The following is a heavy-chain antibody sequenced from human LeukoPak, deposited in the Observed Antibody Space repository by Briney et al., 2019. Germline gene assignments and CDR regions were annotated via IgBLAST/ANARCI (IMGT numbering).Heavy chain of an antibody. CDR1: GFTFSNYW. Sequence: GGSLRLSCAASGFTFSNYWMSWVRQAPGKGLEWVANIKFDGSEKFYVDSVKGRFTISRDNAKNSLYLQMNSLRAEDTSVYYCAKDWGVTTFLGWFDPWGQGTLVTVSS. CDR2: IKFDGSEK. V-gene: IGHV3-7*01. J-gene: IGHJ5*02. CDR3: AKDWGVTTFLGWFDP. D-gene: IGHD3-3*02.